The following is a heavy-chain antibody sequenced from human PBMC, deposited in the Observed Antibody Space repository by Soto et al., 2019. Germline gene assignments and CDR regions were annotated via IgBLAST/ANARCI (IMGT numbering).Heavy chain of an antibody. D-gene: IGHD3-10*01. V-gene: IGHV4-34*01. CDR1: GGSFSGYY. J-gene: IGHJ6*02. Sequence: QVQLQQWGAGLLKPSETLSLTCAVYGGSFSGYYWSWIRQPPGKGLEWIGEINHSGSTNYNPSLNRRVTISGDTSKNPYSLKESSVTAAEPDVYYWARGPITMVRGAYDYYGMDVWGQGTTVTVSS. CDR3: ARGPITMVRGAYDYYGMDV. CDR2: INHSGST.